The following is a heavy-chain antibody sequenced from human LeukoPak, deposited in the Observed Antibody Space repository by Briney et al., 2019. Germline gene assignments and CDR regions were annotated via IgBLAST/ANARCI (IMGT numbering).Heavy chain of an antibody. CDR1: GGSISSYY. V-gene: IGHV4-59*08. D-gene: IGHD6-13*01. CDR3: ARQGIPYCYYGMDV. J-gene: IGHJ6*02. Sequence: SETLSLTCTVSGGSISSYYWSWIRQPPGKGLEWIGYIYYSGSTNYNPSLKSRVTISVDTSKNQFSLKLSSVTAADTAVYYCARQGIPYCYYGMDVWGQGTTVTVSS. CDR2: IYYSGST.